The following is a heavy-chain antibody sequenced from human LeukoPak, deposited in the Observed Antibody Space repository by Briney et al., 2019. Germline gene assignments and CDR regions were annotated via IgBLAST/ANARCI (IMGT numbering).Heavy chain of an antibody. CDR2: INVDGSTT. D-gene: IGHD1-14*01. CDR3: AGDTTPHTFDI. V-gene: IGHV3-74*01. CDR1: GFTFSRYW. J-gene: IGHJ3*02. Sequence: PGGSLRLSCAASGFTFSRYWMHWVRQAPGKGLVWVSLINVDGSTTTYADSVKGRFAISRDNAKNTLYLQMNSLRAEDTAVYYCAGDTTPHTFDIWGQGTMVTVSS.